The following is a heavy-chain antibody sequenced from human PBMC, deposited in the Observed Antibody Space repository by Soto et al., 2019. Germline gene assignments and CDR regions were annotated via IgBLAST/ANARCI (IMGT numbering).Heavy chain of an antibody. CDR1: GFTFSSYA. D-gene: IGHD5-12*01. J-gene: IGHJ4*02. CDR3: ARDREMATTLDY. V-gene: IGHV3-30-3*01. CDR2: ISYDGSNK. Sequence: GGSLRLSXAASGFTFSSYAMHWVRQAPGKGLEWVAVISYDGSNKYYADSVKGRFTISRDNSKNTLYLQMNSLRAEDTAVYYCARDREMATTLDYWGQGTLVTVSS.